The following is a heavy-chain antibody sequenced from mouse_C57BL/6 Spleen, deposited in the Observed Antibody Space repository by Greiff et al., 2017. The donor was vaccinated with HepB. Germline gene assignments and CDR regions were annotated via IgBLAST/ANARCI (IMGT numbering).Heavy chain of an antibody. CDR2: ISYDGSN. J-gene: IGHJ1*03. CDR3: ARSSLDRYFDV. V-gene: IGHV3-6*01. CDR1: GYSITSGYY. Sequence: ESGPGLVKPSQSLSLTCSVTGYSITSGYYWNWIRQFPGNKLEWMGYISYDGSNNYNPSLKNRISITRDTSKNQFFLKLNSVTTEDTATYYCARSSLDRYFDVWGTGTTVTVSS.